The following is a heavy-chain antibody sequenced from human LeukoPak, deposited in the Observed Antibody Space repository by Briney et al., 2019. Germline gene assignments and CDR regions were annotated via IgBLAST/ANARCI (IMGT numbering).Heavy chain of an antibody. CDR1: GFTVSSNY. V-gene: IGHV3-53*01. J-gene: IGHJ4*02. D-gene: IGHD5-12*01. CDR2: IYSGGTT. Sequence: PGGSLRLSCAASGFTVSSNYMSWVRQAPGKGLEWVSVIYSGGTTYYADSVKGRFTISRDNSKSTLYLQMNSLRAEDTAVYYCARMLISSGYYVDYWGQGTLVTVSS. CDR3: ARMLISSGYYVDY.